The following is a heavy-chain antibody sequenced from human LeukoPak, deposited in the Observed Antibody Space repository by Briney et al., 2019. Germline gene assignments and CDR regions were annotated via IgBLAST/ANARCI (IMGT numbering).Heavy chain of an antibody. D-gene: IGHD3-22*01. J-gene: IGHJ4*02. Sequence: SETLSLTCTVSSGSISSYYWSWIRQPPGKGLEWIGYIYYSGSTNYNPSLKSRVTISVDTSKNQFSLKLSSVTAADTAVYYCARDRHYDSSGYYSGYFDYWGQGTLVTVSS. CDR1: SGSISSYY. CDR3: ARDRHYDSSGYYSGYFDY. CDR2: IYYSGST. V-gene: IGHV4-59*01.